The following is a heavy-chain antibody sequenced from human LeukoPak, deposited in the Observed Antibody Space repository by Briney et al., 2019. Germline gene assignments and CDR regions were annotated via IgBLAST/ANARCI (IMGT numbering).Heavy chain of an antibody. CDR3: ARALGRDYYDSSGRFDY. D-gene: IGHD3-22*01. J-gene: IGHJ4*02. CDR1: GFTFNSYE. CDR2: ISNSGTSI. V-gene: IGHV3-48*03. Sequence: GGSLRLSSEASGFTFNSYEMNWVRQAPGKGLEWISYISNSGTSIYYSDSVKGRFTISRDNAKNSLYLQMNSLRAEDTAVYYCARALGRDYYDSSGRFDYWGQGTLVTVSS.